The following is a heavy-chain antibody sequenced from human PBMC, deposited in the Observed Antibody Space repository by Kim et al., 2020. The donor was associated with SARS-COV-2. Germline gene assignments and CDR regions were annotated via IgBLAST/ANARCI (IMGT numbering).Heavy chain of an antibody. V-gene: IGHV3-74*01. CDR3: AREEGYCSGGSCYHPIGY. CDR2: LSSDGSST. D-gene: IGHD2-15*01. CDR1: GFTFSSYW. Sequence: GGSLRLSCAASGFTFSSYWMHWVRQAPGKGLVWVSRLSSDGSSTSYADSVKGRFTISRDSAKSTLYLQMNSLRAEDTAVYYCAREEGYCSGGSCYHPIGYWGQGTLVTVSS. J-gene: IGHJ4*02.